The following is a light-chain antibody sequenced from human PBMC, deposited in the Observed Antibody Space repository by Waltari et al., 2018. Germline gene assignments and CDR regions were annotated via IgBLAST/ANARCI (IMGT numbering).Light chain of an antibody. CDR2: SKN. V-gene: IGLV3-19*01. J-gene: IGLJ3*02. CDR3: NSRDSSGNQLGV. CDR1: SLRGYY. Sequence: SSELTQDPAVSVALGQNVRITCQGDSLRGYYASRYQQKPGQAPVLVTLSKNDSPSGIPDRVSGSSSGITASSTITGAQAEDEADYYCNSRDSSGNQLGVFGGGTKLTVL.